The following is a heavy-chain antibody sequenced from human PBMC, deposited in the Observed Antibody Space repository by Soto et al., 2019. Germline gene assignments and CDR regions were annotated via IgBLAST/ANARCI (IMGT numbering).Heavy chain of an antibody. D-gene: IGHD4-17*01. V-gene: IGHV4-59*08. CDR1: GGSIRSYY. CDR3: ARRLTYGGPDVEY. Sequence: QVQLQESGPGQVKPSETLSLTCTVSGGSIRSYYWSWIRQPPGTGLAWVGYIYDIGSTDYNPALKSRVIISGDTDKNQFSLKLSSVTAADTAIYYSARRLTYGGPDVEYWGQGTLVTVSS. CDR2: IYDIGST. J-gene: IGHJ4*02.